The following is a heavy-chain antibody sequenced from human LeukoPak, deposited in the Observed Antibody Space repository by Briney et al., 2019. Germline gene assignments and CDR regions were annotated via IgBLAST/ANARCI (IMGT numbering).Heavy chain of an antibody. CDR3: ARRGGPDCSSTSCPFDY. CDR2: IKEDGSET. V-gene: IGHV3-7*01. D-gene: IGHD2-2*01. CDR1: GFTFKKYW. J-gene: IGHJ4*02. Sequence: GGSLRLSCAASGFTFKKYWMNWVRQVPGKGLECLANIKEDGSETYYADSVKGRFTISRDNAKNSLYLQMNSLRAEDTAVYYCARRGGPDCSSTSCPFDYWGQGTLVTVSS.